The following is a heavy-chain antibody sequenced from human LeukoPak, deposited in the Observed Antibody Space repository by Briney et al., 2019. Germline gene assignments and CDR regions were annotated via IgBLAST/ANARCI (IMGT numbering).Heavy chain of an antibody. CDR2: IWHDGTNK. D-gene: IGHD4-17*01. CDR3: ARDSDYGDGFDY. Sequence: GGSLRLSCAASGFTFSSYGIHWVRQAPGKGLEWVAVIWHDGTNKYYADSVKGRFLLSRDNSLNTLYLQMNSLRAGDTAVYYCARDSDYGDGFDYWGLGTLVTVSS. J-gene: IGHJ4*02. CDR1: GFTFSSYG. V-gene: IGHV3-33*01.